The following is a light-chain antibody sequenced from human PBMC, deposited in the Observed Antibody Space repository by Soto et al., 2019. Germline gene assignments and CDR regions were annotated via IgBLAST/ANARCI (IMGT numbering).Light chain of an antibody. Sequence: AIRMSQSRSSLAASTGDTVTITCLASQGISSYLAWYQQKPGKAPKLLIYGASSRATGIPARFSGSGSGTDFTLSISSLQSEDFAIYYCQQYYNWPPWTFGQGTKVDI. CDR3: QQYYNWPPWT. J-gene: IGKJ1*01. V-gene: IGKV1-8*01. CDR1: QGISSY. CDR2: GAS.